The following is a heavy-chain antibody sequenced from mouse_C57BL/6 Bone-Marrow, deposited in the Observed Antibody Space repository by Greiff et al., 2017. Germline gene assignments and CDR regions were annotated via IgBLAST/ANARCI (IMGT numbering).Heavy chain of an antibody. J-gene: IGHJ3*01. V-gene: IGHV1-63*01. CDR2: IYPGGGYT. CDR3: ALITTVAPFAY. Sequence: QVQLKESGAELVRPGTSVKMSCKASGYTFTNYWIGWAKQRPGHGLEWIGDIYPGGGYTNYNEKFKGKATLTADKSSSTAYMQFSSLTSEDSAIYYCALITTVAPFAYWGQGTLVTVSA. D-gene: IGHD1-1*01. CDR1: GYTFTNYW.